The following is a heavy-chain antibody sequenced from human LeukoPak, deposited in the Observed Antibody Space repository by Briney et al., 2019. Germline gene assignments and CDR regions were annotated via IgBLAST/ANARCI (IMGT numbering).Heavy chain of an antibody. V-gene: IGHV1-46*01. CDR3: ARFGLGKHIEVAGIPFDI. Sequence: ASVKVSCKASGYTFTSYYMHWVRQAPGQGLINPSGGSTTYAQKFQGRVTMTTGTSTSTAYMELRSLRSDDTAVYYCARFGLGKHIEVAGIPFDIWGQGTMVTVSS. CDR1: GYTFTSYY. CDR2: NPSGGST. J-gene: IGHJ3*02. D-gene: IGHD6-19*01.